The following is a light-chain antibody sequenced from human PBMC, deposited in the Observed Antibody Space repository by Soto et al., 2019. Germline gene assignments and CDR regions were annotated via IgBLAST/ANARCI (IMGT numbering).Light chain of an antibody. CDR1: QRVSSSY. J-gene: IGKJ2*01. V-gene: IGKV3-20*01. CDR2: GAS. Sequence: PGERATLSCRASQRVSSSYLAWYQQKPGQAPRLLIYGASTRATGIPDRFSGSGSGTDFTLTISRPEPEDFAVYFCQRYGSSPPFTFGQGTKVEI. CDR3: QRYGSSPPFT.